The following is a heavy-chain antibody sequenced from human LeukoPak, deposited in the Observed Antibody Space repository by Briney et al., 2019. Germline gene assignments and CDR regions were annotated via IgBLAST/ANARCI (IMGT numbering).Heavy chain of an antibody. CDR1: GYTFTSYG. CDR2: ISAYNGNT. CDR3: ARHADYVVVVTPPDY. J-gene: IGHJ4*02. Sequence: ASVKVSCKASGYTFTSYGISWVRQAPGQGLEWMGWISAYNGNTNYAQKLQGRVTMTTDTSTSTAYMELRSLRSDDTAVYYCARHADYVVVVTPPDYWGQGTLVTVSS. D-gene: IGHD3-22*01. V-gene: IGHV1-18*01.